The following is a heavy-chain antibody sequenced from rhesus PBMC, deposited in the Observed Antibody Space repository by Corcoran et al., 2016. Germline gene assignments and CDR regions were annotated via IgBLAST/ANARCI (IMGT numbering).Heavy chain of an antibody. Sequence: QVQLQESGPGLVKPSETLSLTCAVSGGSFSSYWWTWIRPPPGKGLEWIGEINGNSGNTNYNPSLRSRVTISKDASKNHFSLKLDSVTAADTAVYYCASQPYTSGWSGIDYWGQGVLVTVSS. D-gene: IGHD6S26*01. CDR2: INGNSGNT. J-gene: IGHJ4*01. CDR1: GGSFSSYW. CDR3: ASQPYTSGWSGIDY. V-gene: IGHV4-80*01.